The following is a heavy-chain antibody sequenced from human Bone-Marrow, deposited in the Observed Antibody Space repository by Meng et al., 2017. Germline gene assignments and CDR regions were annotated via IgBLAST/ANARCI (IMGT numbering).Heavy chain of an antibody. V-gene: IGHV3-53*01. CDR1: GFTVSSNY. CDR3: ARLLGDSSWYPHHYYYYYGMDV. CDR2: IYSGGST. J-gene: IGHJ6*02. D-gene: IGHD6-13*01. Sequence: GESLKISCAASGFTVSSNYMSWVRQAPGKGLEWVSVIYSGGSTYYADSVKGRFTISRDNSKNTLYLQMNSLRAEDTAVYYCARLLGDSSWYPHHYYYYYGMDVWGQGTTVTVSS.